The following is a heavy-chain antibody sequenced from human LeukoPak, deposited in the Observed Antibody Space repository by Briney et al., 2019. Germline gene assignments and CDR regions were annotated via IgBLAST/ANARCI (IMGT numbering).Heavy chain of an antibody. V-gene: IGHV4-34*01. CDR2: INHSGDT. CDR1: GGSFSDYY. Sequence: SETLSLTCAVYGGSFSDYYWNWIRQPPGKGLEWIGEINHSGDTNYNPSFKSRVTISVDTSRNQFSLNLTSVTAADTAVYYCATMSSTTRYYYYYYGTDVWGHGTTVTVSS. J-gene: IGHJ6*01. D-gene: IGHD1-1*01. CDR3: ATMSSTTRYYYYYYGTDV.